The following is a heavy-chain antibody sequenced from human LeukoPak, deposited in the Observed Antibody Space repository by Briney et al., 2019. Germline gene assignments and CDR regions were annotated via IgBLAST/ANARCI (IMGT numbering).Heavy chain of an antibody. J-gene: IGHJ4*02. CDR3: AREGEYCSSTSCSFFDY. Sequence: GGSLRLSCAASGFTFSDYYMSWLRQAPGKGLEWVSYISSSGSTIYYADSVKGRFTISRDNAKNSLYLQMNSLRAEDTAVYYCAREGEYCSSTSCSFFDYWGQGTLVTVSS. D-gene: IGHD2-2*01. CDR2: ISSSGSTI. CDR1: GFTFSDYY. V-gene: IGHV3-11*04.